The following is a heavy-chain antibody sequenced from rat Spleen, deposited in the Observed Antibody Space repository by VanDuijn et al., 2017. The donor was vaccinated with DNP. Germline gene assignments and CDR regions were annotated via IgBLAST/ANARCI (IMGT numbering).Heavy chain of an antibody. Sequence: EVQLVESGGGLVQPGRSIKLSCAASGFTFSNFPMAWVRQAPTKGLEWVTTATASEGGAYYRDSVKGRFAVSRDNARSTLYLQMNSLGSEDTATYYWATHATPGYFDYWGQGVMVTVSS. CDR2: ATASEGGA. J-gene: IGHJ2*01. CDR1: GFTFSNFP. CDR3: ATHATPGYFDY. V-gene: IGHV5-46*01. D-gene: IGHD1-4*01.